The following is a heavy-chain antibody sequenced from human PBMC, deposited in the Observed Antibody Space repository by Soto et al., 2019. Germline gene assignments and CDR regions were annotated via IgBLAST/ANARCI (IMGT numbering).Heavy chain of an antibody. CDR2: IWYDGSNK. CDR3: AREVFGSAQIDY. D-gene: IGHD3-10*01. CDR1: GFTFSSYG. V-gene: IGHV3-33*01. Sequence: GGSLRLSCAASGFTFSSYGMHWVRQAPGKGLEWVAVIWYDGSNKYYADSVKGRFTISRDNSKNTLYLQMNSLRAEDTAVYYCAREVFGSAQIDYWGQGTLVTVSS. J-gene: IGHJ4*02.